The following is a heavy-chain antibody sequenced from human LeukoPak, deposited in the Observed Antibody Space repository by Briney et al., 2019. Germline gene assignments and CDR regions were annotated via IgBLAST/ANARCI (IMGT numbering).Heavy chain of an antibody. Sequence: PSETLSLTCTVSGGSISSSSYYWGWIRQPPGKGLEWIGSIYYSGSTYYNPSLKSRVTISVDTSKNQFSLKLSSVTAADTAVYYCARELRPYYYDSSGYYFDYWGQGTLVTVSS. J-gene: IGHJ4*02. CDR1: GGSISSSSYY. CDR2: IYYSGST. V-gene: IGHV4-39*07. D-gene: IGHD3-22*01. CDR3: ARELRPYYYDSSGYYFDY.